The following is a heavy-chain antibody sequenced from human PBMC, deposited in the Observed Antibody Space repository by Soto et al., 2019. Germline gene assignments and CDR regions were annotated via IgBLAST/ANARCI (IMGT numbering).Heavy chain of an antibody. CDR1: GYTFISYY. Sequence: GASVKVSCKASGYTFISYYMHWVRQAPGQGLEWMGIINPSGGSTSYAQRFQGRVTMTRDTSTSTVYMQLSSLRSEDAAVYYCARVVPAASPPDYYGMGVWGQGTTVTVSS. D-gene: IGHD2-2*01. V-gene: IGHV1-46*01. J-gene: IGHJ6*02. CDR2: INPSGGST. CDR3: ARVVPAASPPDYYGMGV.